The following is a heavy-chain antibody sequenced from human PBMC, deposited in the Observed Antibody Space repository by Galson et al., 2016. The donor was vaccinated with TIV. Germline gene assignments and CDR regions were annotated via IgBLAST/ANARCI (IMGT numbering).Heavy chain of an antibody. J-gene: IGHJ6*02. CDR2: IWSDGSKK. D-gene: IGHD3-10*01. CDR1: GFTFTTFG. CDR3: VRGRSGLDV. V-gene: IGHV3-33*01. Sequence: SLRLSCAAPGFTFTTFGMHWVRQAPGKGLEWVALIWSDGSKKYYADSVKGRFTISRDNSNNTLYLQMNSLRAEDTAVYYCVRGRSGLDVWGQGTTVTASS.